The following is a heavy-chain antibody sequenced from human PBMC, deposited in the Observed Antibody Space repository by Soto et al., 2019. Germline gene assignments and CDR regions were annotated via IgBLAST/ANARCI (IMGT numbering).Heavy chain of an antibody. CDR1: GFTFSDYS. J-gene: IGHJ6*02. Sequence: ESGGGLVKPGGSLRLSCAASGFTFSDYSMNWVRKAPGKGLEWVSYITASSGYIYYGDSVKGRFTIPRDNATNVLYLQMNSLRAEDTAVYYCASDEEARPYFYGREVWGQGTTVTVAS. CDR2: ITASSGYI. D-gene: IGHD6-6*01. V-gene: IGHV3-21*01. CDR3: ASDEEARPYFYGREV.